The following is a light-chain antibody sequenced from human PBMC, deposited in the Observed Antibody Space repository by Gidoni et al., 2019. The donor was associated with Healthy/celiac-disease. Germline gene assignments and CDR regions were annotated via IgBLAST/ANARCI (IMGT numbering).Light chain of an antibody. CDR1: QSVSSSY. V-gene: IGKV3-20*01. CDR2: GAS. CDR3: QQYGSSPYT. Sequence: EILLTQSPGTLSLSPGERATLSCRASQSVSSSYLAWYQQQPGQAPRLLIYGASSRATGIPDRFSGSGSGTDFTLTISRLEPEDFAVYYCQQYGSSPYTFGQGTKLEIK. J-gene: IGKJ2*01.